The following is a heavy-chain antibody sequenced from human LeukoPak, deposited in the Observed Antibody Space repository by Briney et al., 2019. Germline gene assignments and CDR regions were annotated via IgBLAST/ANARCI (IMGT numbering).Heavy chain of an antibody. CDR1: GFTVNSNY. CDR2: IGGLGEST. V-gene: IGHV3-23*01. J-gene: IGHJ6*01. CDR3: AKDRDIILTGHGMDV. D-gene: IGHD3-10*01. Sequence: GGSLRLSCAASGFTVNSNYMSWVRQATGKGLEWVSTIGGLGESTNYADSVKGRFTISGDNSKNTLYLQMNNLRAEDTAVYYCAKDRDIILTGHGMDVWGQGTTVTVSS.